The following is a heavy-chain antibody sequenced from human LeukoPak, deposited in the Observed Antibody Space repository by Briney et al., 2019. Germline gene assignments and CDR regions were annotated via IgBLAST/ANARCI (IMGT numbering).Heavy chain of an antibody. J-gene: IGHJ4*02. D-gene: IGHD5-18*01. CDR3: AKVGYSYGQYYFDY. V-gene: IGHV3-23*01. CDR1: GFTFSSYA. CDR2: ITDSGDST. Sequence: GGSLRLSCAASGFTFSSYAMSWVRQAPGKGLEWVSGITDSGDSTYYADSVQGRFTISRDNSKNTLYLQMSSLRAEDTAVYYCAKVGYSYGQYYFDYWGQGTLVTVSS.